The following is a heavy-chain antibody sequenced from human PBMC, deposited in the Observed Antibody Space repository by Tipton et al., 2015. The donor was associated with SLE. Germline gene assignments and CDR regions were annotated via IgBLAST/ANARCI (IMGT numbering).Heavy chain of an antibody. CDR3: ARVQRGPRSFDL. V-gene: IGHV4-59*12. J-gene: IGHJ2*01. CDR2: IYYSGST. D-gene: IGHD1-1*01. Sequence: TLSLTCTVSGGSISSYYWSWIRQPPGKGLEWIGYIYYSGSTNYNLSLRRRVTISVDTSKRQFSLKLSSVTAADTAVYYCARVQRGPRSFDLWGRGTLVTVSS. CDR1: GGSISSYY.